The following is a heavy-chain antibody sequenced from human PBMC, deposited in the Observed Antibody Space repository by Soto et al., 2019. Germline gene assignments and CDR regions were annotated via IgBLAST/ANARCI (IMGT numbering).Heavy chain of an antibody. Sequence: ASVKVSCKASGFTFTSSAVQWVRQARGQRLEWIGWIVVGSGNTNYAQKFQERVTITRDMSTSTAYMELSSLRSEDTSVYYCAAVMEWLPYYFDYWGQGTLVTVSS. D-gene: IGHD5-12*01. J-gene: IGHJ4*02. CDR1: GFTFTSSA. CDR3: AAVMEWLPYYFDY. CDR2: IVVGSGNT. V-gene: IGHV1-58*01.